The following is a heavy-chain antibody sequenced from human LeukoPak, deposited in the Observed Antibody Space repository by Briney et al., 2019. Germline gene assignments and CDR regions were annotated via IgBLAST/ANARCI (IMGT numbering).Heavy chain of an antibody. CDR1: GGTFSSYA. V-gene: IGHV1-69*04. D-gene: IGHD6-19*01. Sequence: SVKVSRKASGGTFSSYAISWVRQAPGQGLEWMGRIIPILGIANYAQKFQGRVTITADKSTSTAYMELSSLRSEDTAVYYCARDLGMGAVAPESVAFDIWGQGTMVTVSS. J-gene: IGHJ3*02. CDR2: IIPILGIA. CDR3: ARDLGMGAVAPESVAFDI.